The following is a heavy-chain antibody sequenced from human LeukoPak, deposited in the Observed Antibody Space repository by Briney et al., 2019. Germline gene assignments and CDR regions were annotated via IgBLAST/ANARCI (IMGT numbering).Heavy chain of an antibody. D-gene: IGHD3/OR15-3a*01. CDR2: ITSGGNYI. CDR3: ARTETDSSYYYMDV. Sequence: GGSLRLSCVASGFTFSSYSMNWVRQAPGKGLQWVSSITSGGNYIYYIDSVRGRFTISRDNAKNSLYLQIHTLRAEDTAVYYCARTETDSSYYYMDVWGKGTTVTVSS. J-gene: IGHJ6*03. CDR1: GFTFSSYS. V-gene: IGHV3-21*01.